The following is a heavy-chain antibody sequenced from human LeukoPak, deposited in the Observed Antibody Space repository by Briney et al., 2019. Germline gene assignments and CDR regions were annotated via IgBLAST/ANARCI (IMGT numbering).Heavy chain of an antibody. CDR3: ARQLMIDYYYYYYYMDV. CDR2: INHSGST. D-gene: IGHD3-22*01. Sequence: SETLSLTCAVYGGSFSGYYWIWIRQPPGKGLEWIGEINHSGSTNYNPSLKSRVTMSVDTSKNQFSLKLRSVTAADTAVYYCARQLMIDYYYYYYYMDVWGRGTTVTISS. CDR1: GGSFSGYY. J-gene: IGHJ6*03. V-gene: IGHV4-34*01.